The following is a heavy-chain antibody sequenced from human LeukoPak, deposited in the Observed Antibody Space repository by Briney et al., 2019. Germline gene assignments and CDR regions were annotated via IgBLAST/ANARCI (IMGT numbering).Heavy chain of an antibody. CDR3: ARVGPTYGMDV. D-gene: IGHD4-17*01. CDR2: IYYSGST. Sequence: PSETLSLTCTVSGGSISSYYWSWIRQPPGKGLEWIGYIYYSGSTNYNTSLKSRVNISVDTSKNQFSLKLSSVTAADTAVYYCARVGPTYGMDVWGQGTTVTVSS. V-gene: IGHV4-59*01. J-gene: IGHJ6*02. CDR1: GGSISSYY.